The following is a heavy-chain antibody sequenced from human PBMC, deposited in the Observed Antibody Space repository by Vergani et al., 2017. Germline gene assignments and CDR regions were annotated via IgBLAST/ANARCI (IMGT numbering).Heavy chain of an antibody. D-gene: IGHD7-27*01. CDR2: ISSSGSTI. Sequence: EVQLVESGGGLVQPGGSLRLSCAASGFTFSSYAMSWVRQAPGKGLEWVSYISSSGSTIYYADSVKGRFTISRDNSKNTLYLQMNSLRAEDTAVYYCARKPNWGFFDYWGQGTLVTVSS. CDR1: GFTFSSYA. J-gene: IGHJ4*02. V-gene: IGHV3-48*01. CDR3: ARKPNWGFFDY.